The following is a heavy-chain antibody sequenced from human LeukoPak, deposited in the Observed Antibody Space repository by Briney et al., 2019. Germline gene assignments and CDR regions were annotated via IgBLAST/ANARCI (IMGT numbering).Heavy chain of an antibody. J-gene: IGHJ4*02. Sequence: GGSLRLSCAASGFTFSSYEMNWVRQAPGKGLECVSYISSSGSTIYYADSVKGRFTISRDNSKNTLYLQMNSLRAEDTAVYYCAKDQRLAAAVDYWGQGTLVTVSS. CDR1: GFTFSSYE. CDR3: AKDQRLAAAVDY. V-gene: IGHV3-48*03. D-gene: IGHD6-13*01. CDR2: ISSSGSTI.